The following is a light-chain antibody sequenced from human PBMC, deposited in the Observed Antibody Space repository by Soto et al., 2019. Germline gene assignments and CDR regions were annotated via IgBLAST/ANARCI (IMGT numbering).Light chain of an antibody. CDR2: DAS. V-gene: IGKV3-11*01. CDR1: QSISSY. J-gene: IGKJ5*01. Sequence: EIVLTQSPATLSLSPGERATLSCRARQSISSYLAWYQQKPGQAPRLLIYDASNRATGIPARFSGSGSGTDFTLIISSLESEDFAVYYCQQRSNFITFGQGTRLEIK. CDR3: QQRSNFIT.